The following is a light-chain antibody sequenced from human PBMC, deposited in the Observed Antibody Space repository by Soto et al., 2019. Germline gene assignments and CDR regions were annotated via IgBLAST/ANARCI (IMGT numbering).Light chain of an antibody. CDR3: QQYENYWT. V-gene: IGKV1-5*03. J-gene: IGKJ1*01. CDR1: QTISSW. CDR2: KAS. Sequence: DIQMTHSPSTLSGSVGDRVTITCRASQTISSWLAWYQQKPGKAPKLLIYKASTLASGVPSRFSGSGSGTEFTLTISNLQPADFATYYCQQYENYWTFGQGTKVDI.